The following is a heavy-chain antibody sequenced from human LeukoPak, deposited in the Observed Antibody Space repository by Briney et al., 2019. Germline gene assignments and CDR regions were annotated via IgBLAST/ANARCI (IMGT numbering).Heavy chain of an antibody. D-gene: IGHD3-22*01. CDR1: GFTFSSYA. J-gene: IGHJ4*02. CDR3: ARELYYDGDY. Sequence: GRSLRLSCAASGFTFSSYAMHWARQAPGKGLEWVAVISYDGSNKYYADSVKGRFTISRDNSKNTLYLQMNSLRAEDTAVYYCARELYYDGDYWGQGTLVTVSS. V-gene: IGHV3-30*04. CDR2: ISYDGSNK.